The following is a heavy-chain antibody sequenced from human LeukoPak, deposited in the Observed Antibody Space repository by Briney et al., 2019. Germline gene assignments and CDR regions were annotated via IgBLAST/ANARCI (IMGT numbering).Heavy chain of an antibody. CDR2: IIPIFGTA. D-gene: IGHD3-3*01. CDR3: AVHRITIFGVVIGYYYYMDV. J-gene: IGHJ6*03. V-gene: IGHV1-69*05. Sequence: WASVKVSCKASGGTFSSYAISWVRQASGQGLEWMGGIIPIFGTANYAQKFQGRVTITTDESTSTAYMELSSLRSEDTAVYYCAVHRITIFGVVIGYYYYMDVWGKGTTVTVSS. CDR1: GGTFSSYA.